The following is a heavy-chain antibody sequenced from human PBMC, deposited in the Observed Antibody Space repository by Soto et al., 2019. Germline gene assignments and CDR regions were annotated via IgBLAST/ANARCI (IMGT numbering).Heavy chain of an antibody. Sequence: EVQLVESGGGLVRPGGSLRLSCAASGFTFSSYWMHWVRQAPGKGLVWVSRMNEDGGTTDYADSVKGRITISRDNGKKTLYLQMNSLRIEDTAVYYCASDLSGRADVWGQGTTFTVSS. V-gene: IGHV3-74*02. CDR2: MNEDGGTT. CDR3: ASDLSGRADV. CDR1: GFTFSSYW. J-gene: IGHJ6*02. D-gene: IGHD3-10*01.